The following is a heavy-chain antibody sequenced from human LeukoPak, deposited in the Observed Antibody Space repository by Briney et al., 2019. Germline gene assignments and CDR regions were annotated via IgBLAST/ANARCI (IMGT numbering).Heavy chain of an antibody. Sequence: SETLSLTCTVSGGSISSYYWSWIRQPPGKGLEWIGYIYYSGSTNYDPSLKSRVTISVDTSKNQFSLKLSSVTAADTAVYYCARGLYNWNYVDYYYYGMDVWGQGTTVTVSS. J-gene: IGHJ6*02. CDR3: ARGLYNWNYVDYYYYGMDV. CDR2: IYYSGST. CDR1: GGSISSYY. D-gene: IGHD1-7*01. V-gene: IGHV4-59*12.